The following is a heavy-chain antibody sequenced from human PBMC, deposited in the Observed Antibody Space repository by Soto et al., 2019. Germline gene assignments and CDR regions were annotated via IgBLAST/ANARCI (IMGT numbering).Heavy chain of an antibody. V-gene: IGHV3-23*01. CDR2: ISGSGGST. CDR1: GFTFSSYA. D-gene: IGHD1-26*01. Sequence: GGSLRLSCAASGFTFSSYAMSWVRQAPGKGLEWVSGISGSGGSTYYADSVKGRFTISRDTSKNTLYLQMNSLRAEDTAVYYYAKDLVGATDPFDYWGQGTLVTVSS. CDR3: AKDLVGATDPFDY. J-gene: IGHJ4*02.